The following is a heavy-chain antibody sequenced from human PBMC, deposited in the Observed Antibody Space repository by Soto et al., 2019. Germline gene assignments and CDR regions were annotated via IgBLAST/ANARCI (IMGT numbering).Heavy chain of an antibody. CDR3: GRVDRYYGMDV. J-gene: IGHJ6*02. V-gene: IGHV3-33*01. CDR1: GFTFSNYG. Sequence: QVQLVESGGGVVQPGRSLRLSCAASGFTFSNYGLHWVRQAPGKGLEWVADIWYVGSSKNYVDSVKGRFTISRDNSKNTLYLEMNGLRAEDSAVYYCGRVDRYYGMDVWGQGTTVTVSS. CDR2: IWYVGSSK.